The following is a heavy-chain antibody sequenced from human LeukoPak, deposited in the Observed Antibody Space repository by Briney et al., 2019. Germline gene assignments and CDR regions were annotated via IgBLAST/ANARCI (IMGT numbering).Heavy chain of an antibody. J-gene: IGHJ3*02. Sequence: PSETLSLTCTVSGGSISSSSYYWGWIRQPPGKGLEWIGSIYYSGSTYYNPSLKSRVTISVDTSKNQFSLKLSSVTAADTAVYYCARGPISVVVPAALDAFDIWGQGTMVTVSS. D-gene: IGHD2-2*01. V-gene: IGHV4-39*01. CDR3: ARGPISVVVPAALDAFDI. CDR2: IYYSGST. CDR1: GGSISSSSYY.